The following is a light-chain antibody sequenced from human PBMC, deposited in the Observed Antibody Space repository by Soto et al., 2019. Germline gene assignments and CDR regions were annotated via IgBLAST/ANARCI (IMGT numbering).Light chain of an antibody. CDR3: QHYNNWPYT. V-gene: IGKV3-15*01. CDR2: HAS. CDR1: QSVSSN. J-gene: IGKJ2*01. Sequence: EIVMTQSPATLSVSPGERATLSCRASQSVSSNLAWYQQKPGQAPRFLIFHASTRATGIPARSSGSGSGTEFTLTISSLQSEDFAVYYCQHYNNWPYTFGQGTKLEIK.